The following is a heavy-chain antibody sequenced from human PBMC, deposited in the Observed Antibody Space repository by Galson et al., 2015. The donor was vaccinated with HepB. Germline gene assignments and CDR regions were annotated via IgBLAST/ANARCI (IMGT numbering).Heavy chain of an antibody. D-gene: IGHD3-22*01. V-gene: IGHV3-7*01. CDR3: AGLRSSYYFDY. J-gene: IGHJ4*02. CDR1: GFTFSSYR. CDR2: IKQDGSDK. Sequence: SLRLSCAASGFTFSSYRMSWVRQAPGKGLEWVASIKQDGSDKYYVDSVKGRFTISKDNAQNSLYLQMNSLRAEDTAVYYCAGLRSSYYFDYWGQGTLVTVSS.